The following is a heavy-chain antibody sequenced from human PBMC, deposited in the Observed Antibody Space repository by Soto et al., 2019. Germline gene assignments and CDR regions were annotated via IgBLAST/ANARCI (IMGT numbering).Heavy chain of an antibody. V-gene: IGHV3-30*03. Sequence: RLSCGAPGVTFKDYGMHWVRQAPGKGLEWVAVISYDGKQTYYADSVKGRFTISKDKSKRTLFLQMNSLRVDDTAVYYCARDGCGSNWYFDLWGRGTLVTVSS. CDR2: ISYDGKQT. CDR1: GVTFKDYG. CDR3: ARDGCGSNWYFDL. J-gene: IGHJ2*01. D-gene: IGHD2-21*01.